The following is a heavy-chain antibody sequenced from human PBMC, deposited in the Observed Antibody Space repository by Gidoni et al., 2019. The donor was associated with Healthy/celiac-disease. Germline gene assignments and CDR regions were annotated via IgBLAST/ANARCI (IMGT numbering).Heavy chain of an antibody. CDR2: NSAYNGNT. V-gene: IGHV1-18*01. D-gene: IGHD2-15*01. CDR3: ARDVHCSGGSCYGTFDY. J-gene: IGHJ4*02. Sequence: QVPLVQSSAEVKKPGASVKVSCQASGYTFTSYGISWVRQAPGQGLEWMGWNSAYNGNTNYAQKLKGRVTMTTDTSTSTAYMELRSLRSDDTAVYYCARDVHCSGGSCYGTFDYWGQGTLVTVSS. CDR1: GYTFTSYG.